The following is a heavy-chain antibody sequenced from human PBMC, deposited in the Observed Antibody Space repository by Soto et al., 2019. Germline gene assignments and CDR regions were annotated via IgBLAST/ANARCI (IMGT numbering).Heavy chain of an antibody. D-gene: IGHD3-3*01. Sequence: ASVKVSCKASGYTFTSYDINWVRQATGQGLEWMGWMNPNSGNTGYAQKFQGRVTMTRDTSISTAYMELSSLRSEDTAVYYCATRAGYDFWSGYSPHYYFDYWGQGTLVTVSS. J-gene: IGHJ4*02. CDR1: GYTFTSYD. CDR3: ATRAGYDFWSGYSPHYYFDY. CDR2: MNPNSGNT. V-gene: IGHV1-8*01.